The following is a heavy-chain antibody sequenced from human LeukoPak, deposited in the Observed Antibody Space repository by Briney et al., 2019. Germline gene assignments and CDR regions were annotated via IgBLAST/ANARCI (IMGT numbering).Heavy chain of an antibody. D-gene: IGHD3-10*01. CDR1: GGSISSSSYY. J-gene: IGHJ6*03. Sequence: SETLSLTCTVSGGSISSSSYYWGWIRQPPGKGLEWIGSIYYSGSTYYNPSLKSRVTISVDTSKNQFSLKLSSVTAADTAVYYCARHYEGVRPARAGPYYYYMDVWGKGTTVTVSS. CDR3: ARHYEGVRPARAGPYYYYMDV. V-gene: IGHV4-39*01. CDR2: IYYSGST.